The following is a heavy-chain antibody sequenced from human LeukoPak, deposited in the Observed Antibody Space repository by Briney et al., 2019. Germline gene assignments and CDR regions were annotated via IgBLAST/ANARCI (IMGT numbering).Heavy chain of an antibody. CDR2: IYPDDSDT. J-gene: IGHJ4*02. CDR3: ATSESQTKFDY. V-gene: IGHV5-51*01. D-gene: IGHD1/OR15-1a*01. Sequence: GESLKISCKHSEYSFPNYCIGWVPQMPGKGLEWMGIIYPDDSDTRYSPSFQGQVTISADKSISTAYLQWSSLKASDTAMYYCATSESQTKFDYWGQGTLVTVSS. CDR1: EYSFPNYC.